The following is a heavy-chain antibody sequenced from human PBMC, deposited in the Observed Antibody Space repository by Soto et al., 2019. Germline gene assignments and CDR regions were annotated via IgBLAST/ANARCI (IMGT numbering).Heavy chain of an antibody. V-gene: IGHV3-72*01. CDR3: ARLMGAAFGL. Sequence: GGSLRLSCAASGFTFSDHYMDWVRQAPGKGLEWVGRARNKVHSYTTAYAASVKGRFTISRDDSKNSLYLQMDSLKAEDTAVYFCARLMGAAFGLCGQGTVVTVSS. D-gene: IGHD2-8*01. CDR1: GFTFSDHY. CDR2: ARNKVHSYTT. J-gene: IGHJ4*02.